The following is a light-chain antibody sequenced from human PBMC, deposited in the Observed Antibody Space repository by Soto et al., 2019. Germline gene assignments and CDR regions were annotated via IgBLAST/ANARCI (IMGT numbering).Light chain of an antibody. CDR3: QQYNSYPRT. CDR2: DAS. J-gene: IGKJ1*01. V-gene: IGKV1-5*01. Sequence: DIQMTQSPSTLSASLGDRVTITCRASQSISNWLAWYQQKPGKAPKLLIYDASSLESGVPSRFSGSGSGTEFTLTISRLQPDDFATYYCQQYNSYPRTFGQGTKVEIK. CDR1: QSISNW.